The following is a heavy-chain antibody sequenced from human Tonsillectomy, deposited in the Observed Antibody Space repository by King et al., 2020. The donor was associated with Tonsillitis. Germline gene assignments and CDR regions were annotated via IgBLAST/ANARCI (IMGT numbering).Heavy chain of an antibody. CDR1: GYSFIDYY. V-gene: IGHV1-69-2*01. J-gene: IGHJ6*03. Sequence: QLVQSGAEVKKPGATVKISCKVSGYSFIDYYIHWVQQAPGKGVEWMGLVDSEEGEIIYAEKFQGRVTITAVTSTDTAYMELSSLRSDDTAVYYCATSLGELARYYMDIWGKGTTVTVSS. D-gene: IGHD3-16*01. CDR3: ATSLGELARYYMDI. CDR2: VDSEEGEI.